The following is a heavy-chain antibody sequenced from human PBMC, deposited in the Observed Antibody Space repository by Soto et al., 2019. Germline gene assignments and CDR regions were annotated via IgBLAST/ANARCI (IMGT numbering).Heavy chain of an antibody. D-gene: IGHD6-19*01. CDR1: GGTFSSYT. CDR2: IIPILGIA. Sequence: GASVKVSCKASGGTFSSYTISWVRQAPGQGLEWMGRIIPILGIANYAQKFQGRVTITADKSTSTAYMELRSLRSDDTAVYYCARGEQWRVTNWFDPWGQGTLVTVSS. J-gene: IGHJ5*02. CDR3: ARGEQWRVTNWFDP. V-gene: IGHV1-69*02.